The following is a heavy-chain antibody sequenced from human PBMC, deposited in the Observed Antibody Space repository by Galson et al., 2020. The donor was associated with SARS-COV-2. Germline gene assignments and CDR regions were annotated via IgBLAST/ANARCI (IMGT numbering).Heavy chain of an antibody. D-gene: IGHD6-6*01. CDR3: ARRIYSSSLTLDY. CDR1: GESFSGYY. V-gene: IGHV4-34*01. CDR2: VSHGGGA. J-gene: IGHJ4*02. Sequence: SETLSLTCAVYGESFSGYYWIWVRQPPGKGLEWIGEVSHGGGANYNPSLKSRVTISADTSKNQFSLKLNSVTAADTAVYYCARRIYSSSLTLDYWGQGTRVTVSS.